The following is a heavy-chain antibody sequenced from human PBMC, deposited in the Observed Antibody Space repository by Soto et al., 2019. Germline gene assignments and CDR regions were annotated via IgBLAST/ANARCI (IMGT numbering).Heavy chain of an antibody. V-gene: IGHV3-48*03. J-gene: IGHJ3*02. Sequence: GGSLRLSCAASGFTFSSYEMNWVRQAPGKGLEWVSYISSSGSTIYYADSVKGRFTISRDNAKNSLYLQMNSLRAEDTAVYYCARGMAVRGSGSYKDAFDIWGQGTMVTVSS. D-gene: IGHD3-10*01. CDR1: GFTFSSYE. CDR3: ARGMAVRGSGSYKDAFDI. CDR2: ISSSGSTI.